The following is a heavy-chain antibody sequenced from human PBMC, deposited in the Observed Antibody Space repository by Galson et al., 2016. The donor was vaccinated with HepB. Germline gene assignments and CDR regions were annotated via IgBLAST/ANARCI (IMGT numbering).Heavy chain of an antibody. Sequence: SLRLSCAASGFSFSGSWMSWVRQAPGKGLEWVANIKHDGSEEYYVDSVKGRFTISRDNAKNTVDLHMNRLRAEDTALYYCVAALAGPQGAWGQGALVTVSS. CDR2: IKHDGSEE. J-gene: IGHJ5*02. V-gene: IGHV3-7*02. CDR3: VAALAGPQGA. CDR1: GFSFSGSW. D-gene: IGHD6-13*01.